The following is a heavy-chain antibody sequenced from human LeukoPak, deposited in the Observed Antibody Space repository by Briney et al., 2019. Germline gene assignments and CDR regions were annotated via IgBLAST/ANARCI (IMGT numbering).Heavy chain of an antibody. CDR1: GGSISSGGYY. CDR3: ARDPGVAATPIHYGMDV. D-gene: IGHD2-15*01. Sequence: SETLALTCTFSGGSISSGGYYWSWIRQHPGKGLEWIGYIYYSGSTYYNPSLKSRVTISVDTSKNQFSLKLSSVTAADTAVYYCARDPGVAATPIHYGMDVSGQGTKVTVSS. J-gene: IGHJ6*02. CDR2: IYYSGST. V-gene: IGHV4-31*03.